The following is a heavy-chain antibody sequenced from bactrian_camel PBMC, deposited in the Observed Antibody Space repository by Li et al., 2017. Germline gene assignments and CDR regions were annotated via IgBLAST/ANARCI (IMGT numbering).Heavy chain of an antibody. CDR3: AANYGRSRCPTSWYEYIY. V-gene: IGHV3S40*01. Sequence: VQLVESGGGSVQAGGSLRLVCTGFSDRTLTMTWFRQAPGKEREGVAAVYTGTSSTYFGDSVKGRVTISQDNSKNTLFLQMNSLKPEDTAMYYCAANYGRSRCPTSWYEYIYRGQGTQVTVS. J-gene: IGHJ4*01. CDR2: VYTGTSST. D-gene: IGHD6*01. CDR1: SDRTLT.